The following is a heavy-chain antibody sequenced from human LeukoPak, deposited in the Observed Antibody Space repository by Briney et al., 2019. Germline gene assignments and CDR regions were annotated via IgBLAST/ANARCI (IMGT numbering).Heavy chain of an antibody. D-gene: IGHD3-10*01. CDR2: ISGSGGST. CDR3: AKDLRYYGSGRPYMDFDY. V-gene: IGHV3-23*01. CDR1: GFTLTSYW. Sequence: GGSLRLSCAASGFTLTSYWMSWVRQAPGKGLEWVSAISGSGGSTYYADSVKGRFTISRDNSKNTLYLQMNSLRAEDTAVYYCAKDLRYYGSGRPYMDFDYWGQGTLVTVSS. J-gene: IGHJ4*02.